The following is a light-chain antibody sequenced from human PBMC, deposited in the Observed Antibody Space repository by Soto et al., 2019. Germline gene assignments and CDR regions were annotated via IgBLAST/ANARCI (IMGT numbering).Light chain of an antibody. J-gene: IGKJ5*01. CDR2: DAS. CDR1: QSVRSN. V-gene: IGKV3-15*01. CDR3: KKYNNWHPT. Sequence: EIVSTQAPDTLSVSPGEGATFSCMALQSVRSNLAWYQKNNGQSNRILIYDASTRAPGIQDRFSGSASGNELTLTLRSMKYDEFAVYHCKKYNNWHPTVGNGTRLELK.